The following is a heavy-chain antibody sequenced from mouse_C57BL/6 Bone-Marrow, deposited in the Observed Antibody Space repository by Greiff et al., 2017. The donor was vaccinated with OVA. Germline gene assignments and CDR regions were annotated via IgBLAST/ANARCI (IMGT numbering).Heavy chain of an antibody. CDR1: GFTFSDYY. Sequence: EVKLMESEGGLVQPGSSMKLSCTASGFTFSDYYMAWVRQVPEKGLEWVANINYDGSSTYYLDSLKSRFIISRDNAKNILYLQMSSLKSEDTATYYCARDSHDGYYFDYWGQGTTLTVSS. CDR2: INYDGSST. J-gene: IGHJ2*01. D-gene: IGHD2-3*01. CDR3: ARDSHDGYYFDY. V-gene: IGHV5-16*01.